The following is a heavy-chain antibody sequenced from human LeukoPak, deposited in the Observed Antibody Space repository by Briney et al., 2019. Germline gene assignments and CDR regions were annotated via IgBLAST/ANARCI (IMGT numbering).Heavy chain of an antibody. CDR3: ARAPYYYDHVDY. D-gene: IGHD3-22*01. CDR2: ICYSGST. J-gene: IGHJ4*02. CDR1: GGSISSYY. Sequence: SETLSLTCTVSGGSISSYYWSWIRQPPGKGLEWIGYICYSGSTNYNPSLKSRVTISVDTSKNQFSLKLSSVTAADTAVYYCARAPYYYDHVDYWGQGTLVTVSS. V-gene: IGHV4-59*01.